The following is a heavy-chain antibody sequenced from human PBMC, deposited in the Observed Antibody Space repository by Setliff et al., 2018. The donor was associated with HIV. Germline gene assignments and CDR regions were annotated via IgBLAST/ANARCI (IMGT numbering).Heavy chain of an antibody. D-gene: IGHD3-10*01. V-gene: IGHV4-4*07. J-gene: IGHJ5*02. CDR1: GGSMSGYY. CDR3: AREGLILRGRYGWFDP. CDR2: IYSSGST. Sequence: LSLTCSVSGGSMSGYYWNWIRQPAGKGLEWIGRIYSSGSTNHNPSLKSRVTLSVETSKNQFSLKLTSVTAADTAVYYCAREGLILRGRYGWFDPWGQGTLVTVSS.